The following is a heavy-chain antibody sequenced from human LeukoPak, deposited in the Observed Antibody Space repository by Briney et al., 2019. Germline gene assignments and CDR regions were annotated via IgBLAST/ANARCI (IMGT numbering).Heavy chain of an antibody. J-gene: IGHJ4*02. Sequence: SETLSLTCAVYGGSFSGYYWSWIRQPPGKGLEWIGEINHSGSTNYNPSLKSRVTISVDTSKNQFSLKPSSVTAADTAVYYCARGRGAARPAISRPFDYWGQGTLVTVSS. CDR1: GGSFSGYY. CDR2: INHSGST. V-gene: IGHV4-34*01. CDR3: ARGRGAARPAISRPFDY. D-gene: IGHD6-6*01.